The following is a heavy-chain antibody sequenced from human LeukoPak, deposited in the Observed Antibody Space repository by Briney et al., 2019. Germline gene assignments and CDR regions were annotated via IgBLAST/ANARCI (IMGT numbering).Heavy chain of an antibody. Sequence: ASVKVSCKGYGYTFINHDIDWVRQATGQGLEWMGWMNPNSGNTGYAQKFQGRVTMTRNTSISTAYMELSSLRSEDTAVYYCARGRALLWFGELGDVWGQGTTVTVSS. CDR2: MNPNSGNT. J-gene: IGHJ6*02. V-gene: IGHV1-8*02. D-gene: IGHD3-10*01. CDR3: ARGRALLWFGELGDV. CDR1: GYTFINHD.